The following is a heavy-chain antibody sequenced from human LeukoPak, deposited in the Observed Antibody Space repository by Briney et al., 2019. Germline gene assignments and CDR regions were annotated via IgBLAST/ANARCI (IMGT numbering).Heavy chain of an antibody. CDR2: IYNSGST. CDR3: ARGQVGATQLFDY. J-gene: IGHJ4*02. V-gene: IGHV4-61*01. CDR1: GGSVSSSTYY. D-gene: IGHD1-26*01. Sequence: PSETLSLTCTASGGSVSSSTYYWNWIRQPPGKGLEWIGYIYNSGSTNYNPSFKSRVTISADTSRNQFSLKVSFVTAADTAVYYCARGQVGATQLFDYWGQGTLVTVSS.